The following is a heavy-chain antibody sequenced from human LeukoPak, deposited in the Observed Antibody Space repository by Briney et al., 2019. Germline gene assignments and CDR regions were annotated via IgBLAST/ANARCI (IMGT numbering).Heavy chain of an antibody. Sequence: GGSLRLSCAASGFTVNSNYMSWVRQAPGKGLEWVSVIYSGGTTFYADSVKGRFTISRDDSKNTLYLQMNSLRAEDTAVYYCARGSHIGAAGILDYWGQGTLVTVSS. J-gene: IGHJ4*02. CDR1: GFTVNSNY. D-gene: IGHD6-13*01. V-gene: IGHV3-53*01. CDR2: IYSGGTT. CDR3: ARGSHIGAAGILDY.